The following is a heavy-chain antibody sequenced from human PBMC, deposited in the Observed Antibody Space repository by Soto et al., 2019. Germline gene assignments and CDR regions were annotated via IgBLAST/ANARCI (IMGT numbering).Heavy chain of an antibody. CDR3: ARGPTAGYSGYRNWFDP. Sequence: QVQLVQSGAEVKKPGASVKVSCKASGYTFTSYDINWVRQATGQGLEWMGWMNPNSGNTGYAQKFQGRVTMTRNTSISTAYMELSSLRSEDTAVYYCARGPTAGYSGYRNWFDPGGQGTLVTVSS. J-gene: IGHJ5*02. D-gene: IGHD5-12*01. CDR2: MNPNSGNT. V-gene: IGHV1-8*01. CDR1: GYTFTSYD.